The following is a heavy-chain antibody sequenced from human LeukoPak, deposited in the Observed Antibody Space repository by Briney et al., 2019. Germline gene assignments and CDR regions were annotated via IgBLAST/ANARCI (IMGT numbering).Heavy chain of an antibody. CDR3: ARDRGWAAAAAFDY. CDR1: GYSFTSHY. J-gene: IGHJ4*02. V-gene: IGHV1-46*01. Sequence: GASVKVSCKASGYSFTSHYMHWVRQAPGQGLEWMGLINPRGTSTIYAEKFQGRIIMTRDMSTTTDYMELSSLKSDDTAVYYCARDRGWAAAAAFDYWGQGTLVTVSS. D-gene: IGHD6-13*01. CDR2: INPRGTST.